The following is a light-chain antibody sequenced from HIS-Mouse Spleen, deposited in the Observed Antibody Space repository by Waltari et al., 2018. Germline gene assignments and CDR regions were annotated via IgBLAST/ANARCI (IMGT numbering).Light chain of an antibody. CDR2: GAS. Sequence: EIVLTQSPGTLSLSPGERATLSCRASQSVSSSYLAWYQQKPGQAPRLLIYGASSSATGIPDRFSGSGSGTDFTLNISRLEPEDFAVYYCQQYGSSPFTFGPGTKVDIK. CDR1: QSVSSSY. V-gene: IGKV3-20*01. CDR3: QQYGSSPFT. J-gene: IGKJ3*01.